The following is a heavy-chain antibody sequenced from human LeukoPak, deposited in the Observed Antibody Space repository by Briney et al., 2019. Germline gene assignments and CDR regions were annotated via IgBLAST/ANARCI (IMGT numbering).Heavy chain of an antibody. CDR1: GYSFTSYW. J-gene: IGHJ4*02. Sequence: KLGESPKISCKGSGYSFTSYWIGWVRQMPGKGLEWMGIIYPGDSDTRYSPSFQGQVTISADKSISTAYLQWSSLKASDTAMYYCARAGYCSSTSCYTTFDYWGQGTLVTVSS. V-gene: IGHV5-51*01. CDR2: IYPGDSDT. D-gene: IGHD2-2*02. CDR3: ARAGYCSSTSCYTTFDY.